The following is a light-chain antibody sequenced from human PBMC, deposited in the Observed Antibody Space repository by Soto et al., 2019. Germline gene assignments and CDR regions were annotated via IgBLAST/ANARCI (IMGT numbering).Light chain of an antibody. J-gene: IGLJ1*01. Sequence: QLVLAQSSSASASLGSSVRLTCTLSSGHSTYIIAWHQQQPGKAPRYLMNLEGSGSYNKGSGVPDRFSGSSSGADRYLTISNLQFEDEADYYCETWDTNTRVFGTGTKLTVL. CDR2: LEGSGSY. CDR3: ETWDTNTRV. V-gene: IGLV4-60*02. CDR1: SGHSTYI.